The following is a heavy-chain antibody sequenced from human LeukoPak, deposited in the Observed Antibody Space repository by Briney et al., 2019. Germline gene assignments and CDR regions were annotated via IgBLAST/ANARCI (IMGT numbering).Heavy chain of an antibody. CDR2: IYTSGST. CDR1: GGSISSYY. V-gene: IGHV4-4*07. CDR3: ARSGDPYYYDSSGYYYYLDY. Sequence: ETLSLTCTVSGGSISSYYWSWIRQPAGKRLEWIGRIYTSGSTNYNPSLKSRVTMSVDTSKNQFSLKLSSVTAADTAVYYCARSGDPYYYDSSGYYYYLDYWGQGTLVTVSS. J-gene: IGHJ4*02. D-gene: IGHD3-22*01.